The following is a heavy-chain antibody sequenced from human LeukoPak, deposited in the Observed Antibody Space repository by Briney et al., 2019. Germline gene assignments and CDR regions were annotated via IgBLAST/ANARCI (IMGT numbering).Heavy chain of an antibody. CDR2: ITSSSSYI. Sequence: GGSLRLSCTASGFTFSTYSMNWVRQAPGKGLEWVSLITSSSSYIYYADSVKGRFTISRDNAKNSLYLQMNSLRAEDTAVYFCARSYSGSSLNWFDPWGRGTLVTVSS. D-gene: IGHD1-26*01. CDR3: ARSYSGSSLNWFDP. J-gene: IGHJ5*02. V-gene: IGHV3-21*01. CDR1: GFTFSTYS.